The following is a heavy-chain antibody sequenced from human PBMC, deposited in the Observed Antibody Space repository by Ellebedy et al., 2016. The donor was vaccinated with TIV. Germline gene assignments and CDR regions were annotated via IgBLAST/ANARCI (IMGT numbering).Heavy chain of an antibody. V-gene: IGHV3-48*01. J-gene: IGHJ4*02. CDR2: ISSSSSTI. CDR3: ASGGVYCSGGSCYPTGFDY. CDR1: GFTFSSYS. Sequence: GGSLRLSCAASGFTFSSYSMNWVRQAPGKGLEWVSYISSSSSTIYYADSVKGRFTISRDNAKNSLYLQMNSLRAEDTAVYYCASGGVYCSGGSCYPTGFDYWGQGTLVTVSS. D-gene: IGHD2-15*01.